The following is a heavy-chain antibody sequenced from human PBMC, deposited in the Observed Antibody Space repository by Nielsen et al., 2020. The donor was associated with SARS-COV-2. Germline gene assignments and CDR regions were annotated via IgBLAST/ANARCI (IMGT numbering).Heavy chain of an antibody. D-gene: IGHD6-13*01. V-gene: IGHV4-31*11. J-gene: IGHJ4*02. Sequence: SETLSLTCAVYGGSFSAYCWNWIRQHPGKGLEWIGYVYYTGKTHYNPSLASRVTMSVDTSKNYFSLKLTSVTAADTAVYYCARGYSSSWSPFNFDFWGQGSLVTVSS. CDR3: ARGYSSSWSPFNFDF. CDR1: GGSFSAYC. CDR2: VYYTGKT.